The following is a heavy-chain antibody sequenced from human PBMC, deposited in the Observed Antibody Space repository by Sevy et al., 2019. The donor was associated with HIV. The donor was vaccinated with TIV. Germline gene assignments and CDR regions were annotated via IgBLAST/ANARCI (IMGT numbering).Heavy chain of an antibody. V-gene: IGHV1-69*13. CDR1: GGTFSSYA. D-gene: IGHD3-22*01. CDR3: ARKQYYYDSSGSNYYFDY. CDR2: IIPIFGTA. J-gene: IGHJ4*02. Sequence: ASVKVSCKASGGTFSSYAISWVRQAPGQGLEWMGGIIPIFGTANYAQMFQGRVTITADESTSTAYMELSSLRSEDTAVYYCARKQYYYDSSGSNYYFDYWGQGTLVTVSS.